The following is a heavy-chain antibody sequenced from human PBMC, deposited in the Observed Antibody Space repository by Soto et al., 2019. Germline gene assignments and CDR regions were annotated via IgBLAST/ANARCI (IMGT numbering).Heavy chain of an antibody. CDR2: IIPMFDTT. J-gene: IGHJ4*02. CDR3: TRHRGYSSGYWGQDF. CDR1: GGAFGSYA. Sequence: QVQLVQSGAEVKKPGSSVKVSCKASGGAFGSYAINWVRQAPGLGLEWMGGIIPMFDTTNYAQRFQGRVTVTADESTSTVYLELTRLRSEDTGIYYCTRHRGYSSGYWGQDFWGQGTLVTVSS. D-gene: IGHD5-12*01. V-gene: IGHV1-69*01.